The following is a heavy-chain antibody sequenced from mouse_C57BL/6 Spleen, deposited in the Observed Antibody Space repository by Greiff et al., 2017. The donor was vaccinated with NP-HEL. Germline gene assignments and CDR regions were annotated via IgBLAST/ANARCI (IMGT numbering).Heavy chain of an antibody. V-gene: IGHV1-85*01. CDR3: ARSVDYYAMDY. J-gene: IGHJ4*01. Sequence: QVQLKESGPELVKPGASVKLSCKASGYTFTSYDINWVKQRPGQGLEWIGWIYPRDGSTKYNEKFKGKATLTVDTSSSTAYMELHSLTSEDSAVYFCARSVDYYAMDYWGQGTSVTVSS. CDR1: GYTFTSYD. CDR2: IYPRDGST.